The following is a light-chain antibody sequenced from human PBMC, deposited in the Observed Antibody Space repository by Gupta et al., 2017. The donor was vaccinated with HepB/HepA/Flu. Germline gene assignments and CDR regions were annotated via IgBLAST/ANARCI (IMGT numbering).Light chain of an antibody. Sequence: DIQVTQSPSSLSASEGDRVTITCRASQSISRYLNWYQQKSGKAPQLLIYTASSLQSGVPSRFSGSGSGTDFTLTISGLQPQDCATSYFQQSYTTPHSFGQGTKLEIK. CDR1: QSISRY. V-gene: IGKV1-39*01. J-gene: IGKJ2*01. CDR2: TAS. CDR3: QQSYTTPHS.